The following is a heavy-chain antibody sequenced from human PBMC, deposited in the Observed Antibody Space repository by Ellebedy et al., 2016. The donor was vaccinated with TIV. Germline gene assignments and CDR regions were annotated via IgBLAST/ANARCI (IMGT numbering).Heavy chain of an antibody. Sequence: ASVKVSXKASGYTFTSYDISWVRQAPGQGLEWMGWISAYNGSTNYAQKFQGRITMTTDTSTSTAYMELRSLRSDDTAVYYCARESQLLFEYFQHWGQGTLVTVSS. CDR2: ISAYNGST. J-gene: IGHJ1*01. V-gene: IGHV1-18*01. CDR1: GYTFTSYD. CDR3: ARESQLLFEYFQH. D-gene: IGHD2-2*01.